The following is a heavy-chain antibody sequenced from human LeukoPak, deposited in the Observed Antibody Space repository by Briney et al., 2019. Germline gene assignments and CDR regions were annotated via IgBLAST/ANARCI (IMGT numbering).Heavy chain of an antibody. CDR3: AREFASYCSSSSCYGFDY. J-gene: IGHJ4*02. CDR2: IKQDGSEK. D-gene: IGHD2-2*01. V-gene: IGHV3-7*01. CDR1: GFTFSSYW. Sequence: GGSLRLSCAASGFTFSSYWMSWVRQAPGKGLEWVANIKQDGSEKYYVDSVKGRFTISRDNAKKSLYLQVNSLRAEDTAVYYCAREFASYCSSSSCYGFDYWGQGTLVTVSS.